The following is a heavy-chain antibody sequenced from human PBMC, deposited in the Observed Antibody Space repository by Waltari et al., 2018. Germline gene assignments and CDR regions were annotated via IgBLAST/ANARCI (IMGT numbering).Heavy chain of an antibody. Sequence: EVQLVESGGGVVKPGGSLRLSCAACGFSFNVYTMNWVRQTPGKGLEWVSSIGSSSTYTYYADSVKGRFTISRDNAAHSLYLEMNALRPEDTGVYYCASHPEDFYYYMDVWGKGTTVTVSS. CDR2: IGSSSTYT. CDR1: GFSFNVYT. V-gene: IGHV3-21*06. J-gene: IGHJ6*03. CDR3: ASHPEDFYYYMDV.